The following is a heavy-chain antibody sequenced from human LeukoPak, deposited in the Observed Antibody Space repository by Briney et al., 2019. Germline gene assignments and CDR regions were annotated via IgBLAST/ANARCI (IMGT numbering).Heavy chain of an antibody. J-gene: IGHJ4*02. CDR3: TRDPYSSGWYDY. V-gene: IGHV3-49*05. CDR2: IRSKAYGGTT. Sequence: KTGGSLRLSCTASGFTFGDYAMSWFRQAPGKGLEWVGFIRSKAYGGTTEYAASVKGRFTISRDDSKSIAYLQMNSLKTEDTAVYYRTRDPYSSGWYDYWGQGTLVTVSS. D-gene: IGHD6-19*01. CDR1: GFTFGDYA.